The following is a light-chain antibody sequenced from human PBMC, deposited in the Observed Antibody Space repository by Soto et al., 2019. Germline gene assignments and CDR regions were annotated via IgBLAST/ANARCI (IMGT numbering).Light chain of an antibody. V-gene: IGLV2-14*01. CDR1: SSDVGGYNY. CDR2: EVS. J-gene: IGLJ3*02. Sequence: QSALTQPASVSGSPGQSITISCTGTSSDVGGYNYVSWYQQHPGKAPKLMIYEVSNRPSGVSNRFSGSMSGNTASLTISGLQAEDEADYYCSSYTSSSTLEVFGGGTKLTVL. CDR3: SSYTSSSTLEV.